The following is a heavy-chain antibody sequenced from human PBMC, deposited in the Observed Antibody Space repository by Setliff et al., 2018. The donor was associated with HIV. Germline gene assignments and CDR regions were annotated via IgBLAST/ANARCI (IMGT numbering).Heavy chain of an antibody. D-gene: IGHD5-12*01. CDR2: ISGRGDVT. J-gene: IGHJ4*02. V-gene: IGHV3-23*01. Sequence: GGSLRLSCATSGLTFSHFAMTWVRQAPGKGLEWLCTISGRGDVTYYADSVKGRFTISRDNSKNTFYLQVNSLRAEDTGVYYCHSGYDTEEQSSFDYWGQGTLVTVSS. CDR1: GLTFSHFA. CDR3: HSGYDTEEQSSFDY.